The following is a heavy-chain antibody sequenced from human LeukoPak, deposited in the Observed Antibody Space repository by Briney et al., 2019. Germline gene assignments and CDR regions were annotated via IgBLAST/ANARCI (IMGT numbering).Heavy chain of an antibody. CDR1: GFTFSSYS. J-gene: IGHJ6*03. CDR3: SKTMLRGVLYYMDV. CDR2: ISSSSSYI. Sequence: GGSLRLSCAASGFTFSSYSMNWVRQAPGKGLEWVSSISSSSSYIYYADSVEGRFTISRDNAKNSLYLQMNSLRAEDTAVYYCSKTMLRGVLYYMDVWGKGTTVATSS. V-gene: IGHV3-21*04. D-gene: IGHD3-10*01.